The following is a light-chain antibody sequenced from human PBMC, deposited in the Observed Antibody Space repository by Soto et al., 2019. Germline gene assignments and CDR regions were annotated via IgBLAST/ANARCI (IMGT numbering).Light chain of an antibody. CDR3: AAWDDSLHGPV. CDR2: NSD. J-gene: IGLJ3*02. V-gene: IGLV1-44*01. Sequence: QSLLTQTPSASGTPGQRVTISCSGSSSNIGSNTVSWYQQLPGTAPKLLIYNSDQRPSGVPDRFSGSKSGTSASLAISGLQSEDEADYYCAAWDDSLHGPVFGGGTKLTVL. CDR1: SSNIGSNT.